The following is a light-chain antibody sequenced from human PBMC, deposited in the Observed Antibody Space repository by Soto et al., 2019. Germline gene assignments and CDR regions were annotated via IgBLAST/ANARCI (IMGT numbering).Light chain of an antibody. V-gene: IGKV1-39*01. CDR2: AAS. CDR3: QQTYSTPPIT. J-gene: IGKJ5*01. Sequence: DIQMTQSPSSVSASVGDSVTISCRASQSISSYLNWYQQKPGKAPKLLIYAASSLQSGVPSRFIGSGSGTDFTLTINSLQPEDSATYYCQQTYSTPPITFGQGTRLEI. CDR1: QSISSY.